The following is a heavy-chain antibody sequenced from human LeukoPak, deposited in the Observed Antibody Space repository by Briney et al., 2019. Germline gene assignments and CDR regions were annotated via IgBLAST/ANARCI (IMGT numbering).Heavy chain of an antibody. Sequence: PSETLSLTCTVSGGSISNYYWTWIRQPAGKGLEWIGRIYSSGGTNYNPSLKTRVTMSVDTSENQFSLKLSSVTAAGTAMYYFVRAAEYSSGWYLFDCWGQGILIIVSA. CDR2: IYSSGGT. V-gene: IGHV4-4*07. J-gene: IGHJ4*02. D-gene: IGHD6-19*01. CDR3: VRAAEYSSGWYLFDC. CDR1: GGSISNYY.